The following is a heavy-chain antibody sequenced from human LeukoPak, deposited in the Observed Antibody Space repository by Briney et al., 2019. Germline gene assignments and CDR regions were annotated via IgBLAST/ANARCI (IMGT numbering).Heavy chain of an antibody. J-gene: IGHJ4*02. CDR1: GFTFSSYA. Sequence: GGSLRLSCAASGFTFSSYAMSWVRQAPGKGLEWVSGISGSGGSTYYADAVKGRFTISRDNSKNTLYLQMNSLRAEDTAVYYCANKREPNGFDYWGQGTLVTVSS. CDR3: ANKREPNGFDY. V-gene: IGHV3-23*01. CDR2: ISGSGGST. D-gene: IGHD1-14*01.